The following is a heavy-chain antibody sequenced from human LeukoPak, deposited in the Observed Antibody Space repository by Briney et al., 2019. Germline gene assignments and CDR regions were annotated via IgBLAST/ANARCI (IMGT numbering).Heavy chain of an antibody. Sequence: LSGGSLRLSCAASGFTFSSYAMHWVRQAPGKGLEGVAVISYDGSNKYYADSVKGRFTISRDNSKNTLYLQMNSLRAEDTAVYYCAKMVSSWLYSRIDYWGQGTLVTVSS. CDR3: AKMVSSWLYSRIDY. J-gene: IGHJ4*02. CDR2: ISYDGSNK. CDR1: GFTFSSYA. V-gene: IGHV3-30*04. D-gene: IGHD6-13*01.